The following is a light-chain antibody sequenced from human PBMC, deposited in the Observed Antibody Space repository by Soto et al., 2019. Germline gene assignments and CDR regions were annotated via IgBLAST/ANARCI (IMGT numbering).Light chain of an antibody. CDR1: QSISNW. CDR3: QQYNTWST. CDR2: AAS. Sequence: DIPLTQSPSTLSASIGDRVTITCRASQSISNWLAWYQQSPGKAPKLLIFAASTLASGVPSRFSGSGSGTEFTLTISSLQPNDFAVYYCQQYNTWSTFGQGTKVEIK. J-gene: IGKJ1*01. V-gene: IGKV1-5*01.